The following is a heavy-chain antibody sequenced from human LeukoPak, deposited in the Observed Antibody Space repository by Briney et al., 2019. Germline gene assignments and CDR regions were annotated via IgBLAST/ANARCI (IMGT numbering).Heavy chain of an antibody. V-gene: IGHV3-30*18. Sequence: GGSLRLSCAASGFTFSSYAMSWVRQAPGKGLEWVAVISYDGSNKYYADSVKGRFTISRDNSKNTLYLQMNSLRAEDTAVYYCAKSGEELAFDYWGQGTLVTVSS. CDR1: GFTFSSYA. J-gene: IGHJ4*02. D-gene: IGHD1-26*01. CDR3: AKSGEELAFDY. CDR2: ISYDGSNK.